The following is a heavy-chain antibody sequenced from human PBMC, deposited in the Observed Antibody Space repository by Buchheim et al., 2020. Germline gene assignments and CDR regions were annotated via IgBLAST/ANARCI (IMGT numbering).Heavy chain of an antibody. CDR1: GFTFSSYA. Sequence: EVQLVESGGGLVQPGGSLRLSCAASGFTFSSYAMSWVRQAPGTGLEWVSAISGSGGSTYYADSVKGRFTLSRDNSKNKVYLQMNSLRAEDTAVYYCARPPRTGKGAGNWYFDLWGRGTL. CDR3: ARPPRTGKGAGNWYFDL. V-gene: IGHV3-23*04. D-gene: IGHD1-26*01. CDR2: ISGSGGST. J-gene: IGHJ2*01.